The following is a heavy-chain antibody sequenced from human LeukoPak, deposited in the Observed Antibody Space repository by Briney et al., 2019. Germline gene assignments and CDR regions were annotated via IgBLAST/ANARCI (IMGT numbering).Heavy chain of an antibody. J-gene: IGHJ6*03. Sequence: SETLSLTCTVSGGSISSYYWSWIRQPPGKGLEWIGYIYYTGSTNYNPSLKRRVTISVDTSKNQFSLKLSSVTAADTAVYYCASSSSSYYYYYYMDVWGKGTTVTVSS. CDR2: IYYTGST. V-gene: IGHV4-59*01. CDR3: ASSSSSYYYYYYMDV. CDR1: GGSISSYY. D-gene: IGHD6-6*01.